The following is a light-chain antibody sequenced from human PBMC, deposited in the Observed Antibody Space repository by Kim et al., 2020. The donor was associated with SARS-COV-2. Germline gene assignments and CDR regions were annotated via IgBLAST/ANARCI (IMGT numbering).Light chain of an antibody. V-gene: IGLV3-1*01. J-gene: IGLJ2*01. Sequence: VSPAKTAAIPCPGNKLGDKYACWYQQRPGRPPVLSIYQITKRPSGIPGRFSGPNPGNTATLTISGTQAMDEADNYCQAWDSGMYVVFGGGTQLTVL. CDR3: QAWDSGMYVV. CDR2: QIT. CDR1: KLGDKY.